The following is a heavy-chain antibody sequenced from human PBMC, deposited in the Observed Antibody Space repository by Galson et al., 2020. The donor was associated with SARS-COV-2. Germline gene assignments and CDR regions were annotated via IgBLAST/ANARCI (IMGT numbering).Heavy chain of an antibody. D-gene: IGHD3-10*01. Sequence: ASVKVSCRVSGYTLTALSMHWVRQAPGKGLEWMGGFHPEDGEIVYAQSFLGRLILTEDTSTDTAYMELSSLRPEDTAVYYCAILGFGYAFEMWGQGTVVTVSS. CDR2: FHPEDGEI. V-gene: IGHV1-24*01. CDR1: GYTLTALS. J-gene: IGHJ3*02. CDR3: AILGFGYAFEM.